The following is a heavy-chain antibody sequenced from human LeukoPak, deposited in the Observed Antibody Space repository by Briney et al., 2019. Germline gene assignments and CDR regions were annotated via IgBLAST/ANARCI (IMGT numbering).Heavy chain of an antibody. J-gene: IGHJ4*02. CDR3: ARDQTQTGPTTVDY. D-gene: IGHD1-14*01. CDR1: GFTFSNSW. CDR2: INTDGTNT. Sequence: QPGGSLRLSCVASGFTFSNSWMHWVRQTPGKGLLWVSRINTDGTNTKYVDSVKGRFTISRDNAKNTLYLQMNTLRAEDTAVYYCARDQTQTGPTTVDYWGQGTLVTVSS. V-gene: IGHV3-74*03.